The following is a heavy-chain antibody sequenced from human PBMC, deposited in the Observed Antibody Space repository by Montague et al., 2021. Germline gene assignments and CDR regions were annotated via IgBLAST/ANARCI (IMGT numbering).Heavy chain of an antibody. CDR1: GGSFSGYY. CDR2: INHSGST. CDR3: ARRGVVTGWFDP. J-gene: IGHJ5*02. D-gene: IGHD2-21*02. V-gene: IGHV4-34*01. Sequence: SETLSLTCTVYGGSFSGYYCSWICKSPGKGLEWIGEINHSGSTNYNPSLKSRVTISVDTSKNQFSLKLSSVTAADTADYYCARRGVVTGWFDPWGQGTLVTVSS.